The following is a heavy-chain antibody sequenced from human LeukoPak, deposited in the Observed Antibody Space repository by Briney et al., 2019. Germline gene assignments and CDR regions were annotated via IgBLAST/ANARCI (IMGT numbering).Heavy chain of an antibody. D-gene: IGHD5-18*01. V-gene: IGHV1-18*01. Sequence: ASVKVSCKTSDYTFTSYGINWVRQAPGQGLEWMGWISAYNGNTNYAQKLQGRVTMTTDTSTTTAYMELRSLRSDDTAAYYCARGGRGYSYGRELDYWGQGTLVTVSS. CDR3: ARGGRGYSYGRELDY. J-gene: IGHJ4*02. CDR2: ISAYNGNT. CDR1: DYTFTSYG.